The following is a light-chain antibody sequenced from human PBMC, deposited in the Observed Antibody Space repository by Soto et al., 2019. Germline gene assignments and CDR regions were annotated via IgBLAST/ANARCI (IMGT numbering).Light chain of an antibody. Sequence: EIVMTQNQGNMSVSPGESAPLSCRASQTVNRNVAWYQQKPGQAPRLLIYAASSRATGIPARFSGSGSGTEFTLTISSLQSEDFGVYYCQQHHNWPPWTFGQGTKVDIK. V-gene: IGKV3-15*01. J-gene: IGKJ1*01. CDR3: QQHHNWPPWT. CDR2: AAS. CDR1: QTVNRN.